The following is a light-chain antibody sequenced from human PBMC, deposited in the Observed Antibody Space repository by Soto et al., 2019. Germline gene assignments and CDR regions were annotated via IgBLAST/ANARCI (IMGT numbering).Light chain of an antibody. CDR1: QGISSY. CDR2: AAS. Sequence: AIRMTQSPSSLSASTGDRVTITCRASQGISSYLAWYQQKPGKAPKLLIYAASTLQSGVPSRFSGSGSGTDFTLTISCLQSEDFATYYCQQYYSYPRTSGQGTK. V-gene: IGKV1-8*01. CDR3: QQYYSYPRT. J-gene: IGKJ1*01.